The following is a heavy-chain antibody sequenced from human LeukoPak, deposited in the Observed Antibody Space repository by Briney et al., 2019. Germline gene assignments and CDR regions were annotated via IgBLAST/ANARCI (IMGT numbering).Heavy chain of an antibody. J-gene: IGHJ1*01. V-gene: IGHV4-34*01. Sequence: PSETLSLTCAVYGGSFSGYYWSWIRQPPGKGLEWIGEINHSGSTNYNPSLKSRVTISVDTTKNQFSLKLSSVTAADTAVYYCATGGIAAAGIRYKNPTGYFQHWGQGTLVTVSS. CDR1: GGSFSGYY. CDR3: ATGGIAAAGIRYKNPTGYFQH. D-gene: IGHD6-13*01. CDR2: INHSGST.